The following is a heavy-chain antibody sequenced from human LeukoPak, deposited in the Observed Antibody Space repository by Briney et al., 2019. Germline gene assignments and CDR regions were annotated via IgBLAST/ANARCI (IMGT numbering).Heavy chain of an antibody. CDR1: GFTFDDYA. J-gene: IGHJ4*02. Sequence: GRSLRLSCAASGFTFDDYAMHWVRQAPGKGLEWVSGINWNSGSINYAASVKGRFTISRDNAKNSLFLQMNSLRAEDTALYYCAKGLSYYDTSGHYYFDHWGQGTLVTVSS. D-gene: IGHD3-22*01. CDR3: AKGLSYYDTSGHYYFDH. CDR2: INWNSGSI. V-gene: IGHV3-9*01.